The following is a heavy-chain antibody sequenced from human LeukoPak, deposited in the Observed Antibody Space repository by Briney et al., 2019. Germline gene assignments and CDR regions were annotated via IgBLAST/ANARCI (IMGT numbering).Heavy chain of an antibody. CDR3: ARLSGSGPSRDY. J-gene: IGHJ4*02. CDR1: GGSISSGDYY. D-gene: IGHD3-10*01. Sequence: SETLSLTCTVSGGSISSGDYYWSWIRQPPGKGLEWIGYIYYSGSTYYNPSLKSRVTISVDTSKNQFSLKLSSVTAADTAVYYCARLSGSGPSRDYWGQGTLVTVSS. CDR2: IYYSGST. V-gene: IGHV4-30-4*01.